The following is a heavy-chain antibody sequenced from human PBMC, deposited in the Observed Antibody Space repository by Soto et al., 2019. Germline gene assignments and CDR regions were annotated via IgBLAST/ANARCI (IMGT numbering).Heavy chain of an antibody. V-gene: IGHV3-30*18. J-gene: IGHJ6*02. CDR3: AKVPDYYYGMDV. CDR1: VFTFSSYG. CDR2: ISYDGSNK. Sequence: GWSLRLSCSASVFTFSSYGMHWGRQAPGKGLEWVAVISYDGSNKYYADSVKGRFTISRDNSKNTLYLQMNSLRAEDTAVYYCAKVPDYYYGMDVWGQGTTVTVSS.